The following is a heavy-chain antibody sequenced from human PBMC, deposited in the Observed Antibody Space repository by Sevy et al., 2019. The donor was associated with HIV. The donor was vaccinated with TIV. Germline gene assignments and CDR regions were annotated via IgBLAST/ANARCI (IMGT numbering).Heavy chain of an antibody. Sequence: GGSLRLSCAASGFTFSSYEMNWVRQAPGKGLEWLSHISSSGSSMYYADSVKGRFTISRDNAKNSLYLQMNSLRAEYTAVYYCARGGRRIDVYNRKDAFDIWGQGTMVTVSS. V-gene: IGHV3-48*03. CDR2: ISSSGSSM. J-gene: IGHJ3*02. CDR1: GFTFSSYE. CDR3: ARGGRRIDVYNRKDAFDI. D-gene: IGHD1-20*01.